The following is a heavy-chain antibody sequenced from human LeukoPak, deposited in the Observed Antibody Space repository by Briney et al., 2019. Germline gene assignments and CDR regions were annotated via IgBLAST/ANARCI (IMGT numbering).Heavy chain of an antibody. CDR2: ISYSGST. CDR1: GGSFSGYY. D-gene: IGHD3-3*01. J-gene: IGHJ5*02. Sequence: SETLSLTCAVYGGSFSGYYWSWIRQHPGKGLEWIGYISYSGSTYYNPSLKSRLTISVDTSKNQFSLKLSSVTAADTAVYYCARGANTPRFNWFDPWGQGTLVTVSS. CDR3: ARGANTPRFNWFDP. V-gene: IGHV4-31*11.